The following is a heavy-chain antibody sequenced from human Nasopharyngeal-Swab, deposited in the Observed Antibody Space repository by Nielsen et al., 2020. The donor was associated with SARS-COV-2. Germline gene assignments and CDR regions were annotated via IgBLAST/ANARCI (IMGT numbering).Heavy chain of an antibody. D-gene: IGHD3-10*01. CDR1: GYTFTSYA. V-gene: IGHV1-3*01. CDR3: ARGVWFGELLFDY. CDR2: INAGNGNT. J-gene: IGHJ4*02. Sequence: ASVKVSCKASGYTFTSYAMHWVRQAPGQRLEWMGWINAGNGNTKYSQKFQGRVTITRDTSASTAYMELGSLRSEDTAVYYCARGVWFGELLFDYWGQGTLVTVSS.